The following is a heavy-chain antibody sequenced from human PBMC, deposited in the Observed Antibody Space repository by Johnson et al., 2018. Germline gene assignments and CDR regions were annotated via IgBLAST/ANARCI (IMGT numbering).Heavy chain of an antibody. CDR3: AMGPSFARGLPAGDD. D-gene: IGHD1-26*01. CDR2: ISHSGRP. V-gene: IGHV4-34*01. J-gene: IGHJ4*02. Sequence: QVQLQQWGAGLLKPSETLSLACAVYGGSFSGSYWRWIRQPPGRGLEWIGGISHSGRPTYHPSLKSRVTISGDTAKTQFSLKLSSLTAADTAVYYCAMGPSFARGLPAGDDWGQGPLVTVSA. CDR1: GGSFSGSY.